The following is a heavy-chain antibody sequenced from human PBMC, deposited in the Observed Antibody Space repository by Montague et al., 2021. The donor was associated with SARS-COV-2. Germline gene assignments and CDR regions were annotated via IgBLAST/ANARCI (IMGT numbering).Heavy chain of an antibody. J-gene: IGHJ4*02. Sequence: VKPTPTLPRTCTFSGFSLSTSGVGVGWIRQPPGKALEWLALIXXXYYRRYSPSLKSRLTITKDTSNNQVVLTMTNMDPVDTATYYCAHLVGYGWGSYTDYWGQGTLVTVSS. CDR2: IXXXYYR. V-gene: IGHV2-5*02. D-gene: IGHD3-10*01. CDR1: GFSLSTSGVG. CDR3: AHLVGYGWGSYTDY.